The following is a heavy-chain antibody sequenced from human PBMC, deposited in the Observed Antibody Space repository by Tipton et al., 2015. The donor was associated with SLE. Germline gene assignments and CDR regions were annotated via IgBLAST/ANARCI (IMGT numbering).Heavy chain of an antibody. CDR1: GGSFSGYY. Sequence: GLVKPSETLSLTCAVYGGSFSGYYWSWIRQPPGKGLEWIGEINHSGSTNYNPSLKSRVTISVDTSKNQFSLKLSSVTAADTAVYYCARALSTMRFHGLDPWGQGTLVTVSS. CDR2: INHSGST. CDR3: ARALSTMRFHGLDP. J-gene: IGHJ5*02. V-gene: IGHV4-34*01. D-gene: IGHD3-22*01.